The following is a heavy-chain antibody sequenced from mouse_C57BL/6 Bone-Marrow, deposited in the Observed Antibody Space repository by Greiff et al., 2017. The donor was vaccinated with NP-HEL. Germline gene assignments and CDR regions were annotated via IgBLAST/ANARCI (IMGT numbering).Heavy chain of an antibody. Sequence: EVQLQQSGPELVKPGASVKISCKASGYSFTDYNMNWVKQSNGKSLEWIGVINPDYGTTSYNQKFKGKATVTVDQSSSTAYMQLNSLTSEDSAVYYCARAGSSADYYAMDYWGQGTSVTVSS. J-gene: IGHJ4*01. CDR2: INPDYGTT. V-gene: IGHV1-39*01. CDR3: ARAGSSADYYAMDY. D-gene: IGHD1-1*01. CDR1: GYSFTDYN.